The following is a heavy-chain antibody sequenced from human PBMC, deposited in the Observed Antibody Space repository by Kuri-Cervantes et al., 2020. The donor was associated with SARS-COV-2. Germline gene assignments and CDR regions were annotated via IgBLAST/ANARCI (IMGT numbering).Heavy chain of an antibody. CDR2: ISSGSDYI. Sequence: GGSLRLSCAASGFDFSNAWMTWVRQAPGKGLEWVSTISSGSDYIYYGDSVKGRFTISRDNAENSLYLQMNSLRVGDTAVYYCTRDRGYCSGGGCYSTGFSFDYWGQGALVTVSS. D-gene: IGHD2-15*01. J-gene: IGHJ4*02. CDR3: TRDRGYCSGGGCYSTGFSFDY. CDR1: GFDFSNAW. V-gene: IGHV3-21*01.